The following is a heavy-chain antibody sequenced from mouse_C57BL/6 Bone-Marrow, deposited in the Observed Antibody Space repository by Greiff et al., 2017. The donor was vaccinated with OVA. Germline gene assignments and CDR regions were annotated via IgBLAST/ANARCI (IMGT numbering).Heavy chain of an antibody. CDR1: GYAFSSYW. CDR2: IYPGDGDT. V-gene: IGHV1-80*01. CDR3: ARRRGWLLRGWYFDV. Sequence: QVQLQQSGAELVKPGASVKISSKASGYAFSSYWMNWVKQRPGKGLEWIGQIYPGDGDTNYNGKFKGKATLTADKSSSTAYMQLSSLTSEDSAVYFCARRRGWLLRGWYFDVWGTGTTVTVSS. D-gene: IGHD2-3*01. J-gene: IGHJ1*03.